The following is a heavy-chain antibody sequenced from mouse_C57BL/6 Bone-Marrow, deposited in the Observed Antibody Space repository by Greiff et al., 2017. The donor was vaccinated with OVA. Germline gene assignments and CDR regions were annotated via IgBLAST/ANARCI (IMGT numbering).Heavy chain of an antibody. CDR2: IYPRSGNT. Sequence: QVQLQQSGAELVRPGASVKLSCKASGYTFTSYGISWVKQRPGQGLEWIGEIYPRSGNTYYNEKFKGKATLTADKSSSTAYLQLSSLTSEDSAVYFCAGERDYGSGYPYWYFDVWGTGTTVTVSS. CDR3: AGERDYGSGYPYWYFDV. D-gene: IGHD1-1*01. V-gene: IGHV1-81*01. CDR1: GYTFTSYG. J-gene: IGHJ1*03.